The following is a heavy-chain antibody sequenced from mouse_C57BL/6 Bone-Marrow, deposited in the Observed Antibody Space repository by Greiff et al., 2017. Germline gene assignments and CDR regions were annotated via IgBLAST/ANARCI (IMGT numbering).Heavy chain of an antibody. CDR1: GFNIKDDY. D-gene: IGHD1-1*01. V-gene: IGHV14-4*01. CDR2: IDPENGDT. J-gene: IGHJ3*01. CDR3: TTWNRVLPRYGTWFAY. Sequence: EVQLQQSGAELVRPGASVKLSCTASGFNIKDDYMHWVKQRPEQGLEWIGWIDPENGDTEYASKFQGKATITADTSSNTAYLQLSSLTSEDTAVYYCTTWNRVLPRYGTWFAYWGQGTLVTVSA.